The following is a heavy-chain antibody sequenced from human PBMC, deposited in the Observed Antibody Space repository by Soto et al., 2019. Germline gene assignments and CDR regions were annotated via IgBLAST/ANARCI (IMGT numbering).Heavy chain of an antibody. D-gene: IGHD3-3*01. V-gene: IGHV1-18*01. CDR3: ARDLRWDLEWSPSYYYMDV. CDR1: GYTFTSYG. J-gene: IGHJ6*03. Sequence: ASVKVSCKASGYTFTSYGISWVRQAPGQGLDWMGWISAYNGNTNYAQKLQGRVTMTTDTSTSTAYMELRSLRSDDTAVYYCARDLRWDLEWSPSYYYMDVWGKGTTVTVSS. CDR2: ISAYNGNT.